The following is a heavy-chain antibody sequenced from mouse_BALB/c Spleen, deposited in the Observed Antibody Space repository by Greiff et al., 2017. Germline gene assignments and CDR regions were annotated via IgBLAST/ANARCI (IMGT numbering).Heavy chain of an antibody. D-gene: IGHD2-14*01. CDR2: IWGGGST. CDR1: GFSLTDYG. J-gene: IGHJ4*01. Sequence: VKLVESGPGLVAPSQSLSITCTVSGFSLTDYGVSWIRQPPGKGLEWLGVIWGGGSTYYNSALKSRLSISKDNSKSQVFLKMNSLQTDDTAMYYCAKQNRYDVRGYAMDYWGQGTSVTVSS. CDR3: AKQNRYDVRGYAMDY. V-gene: IGHV2-6-5*01.